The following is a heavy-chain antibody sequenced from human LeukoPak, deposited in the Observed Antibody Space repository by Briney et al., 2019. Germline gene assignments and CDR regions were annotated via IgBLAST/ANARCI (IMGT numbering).Heavy chain of an antibody. CDR1: GFTFSSYA. D-gene: IGHD3-10*01. J-gene: IGHJ6*02. Sequence: GGSLRLSCAASGFTFSSYAMSWVRQAPGKGLEWVSAISGSGGSTYYADSVKGRSTISRDNSKNTLYLQMNSLRAEDTAVYYCANRGDYYYYGMDVWGQGTTVTVSS. CDR3: ANRGDYYYYGMDV. CDR2: ISGSGGST. V-gene: IGHV3-23*01.